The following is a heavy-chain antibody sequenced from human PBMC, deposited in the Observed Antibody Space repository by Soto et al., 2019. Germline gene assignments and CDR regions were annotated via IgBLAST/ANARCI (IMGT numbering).Heavy chain of an antibody. J-gene: IGHJ6*03. CDR2: MNPNSGNT. CDR1: GYTFTSYD. Sequence: QVQLVQAGAEVKKPGASVKVSCKASGYTFTSYDINWVRQATGQRLEWMGWMNPNSGNTGYAQTFQGRVTMTRNSSISTAYMELSSLRSEDTAVYYCAREGRTGTEDYYYYYYMDVWGKGTTVTVSS. CDR3: AREGRTGTEDYYYYYYMDV. V-gene: IGHV1-8*01.